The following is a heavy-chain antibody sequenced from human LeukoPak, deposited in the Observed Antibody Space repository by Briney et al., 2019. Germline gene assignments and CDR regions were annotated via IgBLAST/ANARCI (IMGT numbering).Heavy chain of an antibody. D-gene: IGHD2-15*01. Sequence: KPSETLSLTCAVYGGSFSGYYWSWFRQPPGKGLNWIGEINHSGSTNYNPSLKSRVTISVDTSKNQFSLNLSSVTAAGTAVYYCARSLVDSDAFDIWGQGTMVTVSS. CDR2: INHSGST. J-gene: IGHJ3*02. V-gene: IGHV4-34*01. CDR1: GGSFSGYY. CDR3: ARSLVDSDAFDI.